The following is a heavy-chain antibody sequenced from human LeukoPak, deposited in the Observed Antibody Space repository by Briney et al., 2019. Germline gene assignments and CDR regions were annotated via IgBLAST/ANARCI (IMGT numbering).Heavy chain of an antibody. D-gene: IGHD5-18*01. CDR1: GFTFSSYN. Sequence: GGSLRLSCAASGFTFSSYNMNWVRQAPGKGLEWVSSISSSSSYIYYADSVKGRFTISRDNAKNSLYLQMNSLRAEDTAVYYCALNSGLLDYWGQGTLVTVSS. CDR2: ISSSSSYI. J-gene: IGHJ4*02. V-gene: IGHV3-21*01. CDR3: ALNSGLLDY.